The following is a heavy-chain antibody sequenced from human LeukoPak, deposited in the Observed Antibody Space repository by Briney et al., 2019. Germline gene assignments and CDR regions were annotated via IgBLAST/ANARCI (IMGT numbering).Heavy chain of an antibody. CDR2: IYYSGST. CDR1: GGSISSYY. J-gene: IGHJ4*02. Sequence: PSETLSLTCTVSGGSISSYYWSWIRQPPGKGLEWIGYIYYSGSTNYNPSLKSRVTISVDTSKNQFSLKLSSVTAADTAVYYCARGLGQLEHVDYWGQGTLVTVSS. D-gene: IGHD1-1*01. V-gene: IGHV4-59*01. CDR3: ARGLGQLEHVDY.